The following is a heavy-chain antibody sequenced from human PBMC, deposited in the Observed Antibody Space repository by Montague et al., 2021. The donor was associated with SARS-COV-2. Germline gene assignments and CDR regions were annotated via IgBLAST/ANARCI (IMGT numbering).Heavy chain of an antibody. CDR3: ARGGGYSDLHYFDY. J-gene: IGHJ4*02. V-gene: IGHV4-30-2*01. CDR1: GGSISSGTYS. D-gene: IGHD4-17*01. Sequence: TLSLTCAVSGGSISSGTYSWSWIRQPPGKGLEWIGYIYHSGDTYYNPSLKSRVTMSVDRFKNQFSLRLSSVTAADTAVYYCARGGGYSDLHYFDYWGQGTLVTVSS. CDR2: IYHSGDT.